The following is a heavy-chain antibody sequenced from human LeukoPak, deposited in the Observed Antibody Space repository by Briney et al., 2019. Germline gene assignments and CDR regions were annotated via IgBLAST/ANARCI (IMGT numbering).Heavy chain of an antibody. Sequence: GGSLRLSCAASGFTFSSYSMNWVRQAPGKGLEWVSSISSSSSYIYYADSVKGRFTISRDNAKNSLYLRMNSLRAEDTAVYYCARDTYGDYGNIDYWGQGTLVTVSS. J-gene: IGHJ4*02. CDR1: GFTFSSYS. V-gene: IGHV3-21*01. CDR2: ISSSSSYI. CDR3: ARDTYGDYGNIDY. D-gene: IGHD4-17*01.